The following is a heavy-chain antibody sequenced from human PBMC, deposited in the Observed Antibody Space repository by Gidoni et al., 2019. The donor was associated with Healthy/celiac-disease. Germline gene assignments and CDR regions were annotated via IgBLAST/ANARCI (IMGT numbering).Heavy chain of an antibody. CDR2: SSWNSGSI. J-gene: IGHJ4*02. D-gene: IGHD6-13*01. V-gene: IGHV3-9*01. Sequence: EVQLVESGGGLVQPGRSLRLSCAASGFTFDDYAMHWGRQAPGKGLEWVSGSSWNSGSIGYADSVKGRFTIARDNAKNSLYLQMNSLRAEDTALYYCAKDMEYSSSFPDYWGQGTLVTVSS. CDR3: AKDMEYSSSFPDY. CDR1: GFTFDDYA.